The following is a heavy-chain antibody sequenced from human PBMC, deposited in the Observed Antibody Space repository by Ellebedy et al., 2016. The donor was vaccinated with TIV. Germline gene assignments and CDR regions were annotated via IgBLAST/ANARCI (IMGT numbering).Heavy chain of an antibody. CDR1: GFSFRSYW. D-gene: IGHD4-17*01. J-gene: IGHJ3*02. CDR2: MRPDGGDK. CDR3: ATDGSYGDYRSPAHAFEK. Sequence: GESLKISCVGSGFSFRSYWMSWVRQAPGKGLEWVANMRPDGGDKYYVDSVKGRFTISRDNAKNSLYLQMNSLRAEDTAVYYCATDGSYGDYRSPAHAFEKWGQGTMVIVSS. V-gene: IGHV3-7*01.